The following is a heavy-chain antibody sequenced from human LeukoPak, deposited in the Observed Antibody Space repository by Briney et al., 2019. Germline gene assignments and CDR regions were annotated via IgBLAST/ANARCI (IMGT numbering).Heavy chain of an antibody. CDR3: ARGPVWSGHPRRRPHLDP. Sequence: SQTLSLTCTVSGGSISSGSYYWSWIRQPAGKGLEWIGRIYTSGSTNYNPSLKSRVTISVDTSKNQFSLKLSSVTAADTAVYYCARGPVWSGHPRRRPHLDPWGQGTLVTVSS. CDR2: IYTSGST. J-gene: IGHJ5*02. D-gene: IGHD3-3*01. V-gene: IGHV4-61*02. CDR1: GGSISSGSYY.